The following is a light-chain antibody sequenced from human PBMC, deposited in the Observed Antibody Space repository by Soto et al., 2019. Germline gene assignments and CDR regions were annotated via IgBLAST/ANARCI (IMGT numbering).Light chain of an antibody. J-gene: IGKJ1*01. CDR2: DAS. V-gene: IGKV1-5*01. CDR3: QQYENYWT. Sequence: DIQMTQSPPTLPASVGDRVTITCRASQTISSWLAWYQQKPGKAPKLLICDASSLESGVPSRFSGSGSGTEFTLTISSLQPEDFGIYYCQQYENYWTFGQGTKVDIK. CDR1: QTISSW.